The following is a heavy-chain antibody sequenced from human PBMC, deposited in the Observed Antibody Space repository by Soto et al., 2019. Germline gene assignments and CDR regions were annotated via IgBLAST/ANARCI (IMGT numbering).Heavy chain of an antibody. CDR3: AATLAARPVDYYYGMDV. V-gene: IGHV1-69*12. Sequence: QVQLVQSGAEVKKPGSSVKVSCKASGGTFSSYAISWVRQAPGQGLEWMGGIIPIFGTANYAQKFQGRVTLTADESTSTAYMELSSLRSEDTAVYYCAATLAARPVDYYYGMDVWGQGTTVTVSS. CDR2: IIPIFGTA. D-gene: IGHD6-6*01. J-gene: IGHJ6*02. CDR1: GGTFSSYA.